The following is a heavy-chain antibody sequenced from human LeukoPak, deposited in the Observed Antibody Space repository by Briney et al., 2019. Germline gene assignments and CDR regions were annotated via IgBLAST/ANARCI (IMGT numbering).Heavy chain of an antibody. D-gene: IGHD2-8*01. V-gene: IGHV3-9*01. Sequence: GGSLRLSCAASGFTFENYAMEWVRQAPGKGLEWVSGISWKSAMTAYAESVKGRFTISREDAKNSLYLQMNSLSVEGTALYYCVREKPLNGFRVFDMWGQGTMVTVSS. CDR3: VREKPLNGFRVFDM. J-gene: IGHJ3*02. CDR2: ISWKSAMT. CDR1: GFTFENYA.